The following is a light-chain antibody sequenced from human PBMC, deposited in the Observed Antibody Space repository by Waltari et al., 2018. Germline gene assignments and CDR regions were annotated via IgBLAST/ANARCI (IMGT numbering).Light chain of an antibody. J-gene: IGLJ1*01. CDR1: SSNSGAAYD. Sequence: QSVLTQPPSVSGAPGQTVTSTCIGSSSNSGAAYDVYWYQQLPGTAPKLLIFDNFVRPSGVPDRFSASKSGTSASLAISGLQAEDEADYYCQSYDSLSALYVFGTGTKVSVL. V-gene: IGLV1-40*01. CDR2: DNF. CDR3: QSYDSLSALYV.